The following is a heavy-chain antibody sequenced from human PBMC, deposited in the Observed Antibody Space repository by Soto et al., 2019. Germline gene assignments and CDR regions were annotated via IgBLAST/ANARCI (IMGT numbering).Heavy chain of an antibody. D-gene: IGHD4-17*01. CDR2: IYYSGST. CDR1: GGSISSSSYY. V-gene: IGHV4-39*07. Sequence: SETLSLTCTVSGGSISSSSYYWGWIRQPPGKGLEWIGSIYYSGSTYYNPSLKSRVTISVDTSKNQFSLKLGSVTAADTAVYYCARDLRFQGHDYADYLGYGLDVWGQGTAVTVSS. J-gene: IGHJ6*02. CDR3: ARDLRFQGHDYADYLGYGLDV.